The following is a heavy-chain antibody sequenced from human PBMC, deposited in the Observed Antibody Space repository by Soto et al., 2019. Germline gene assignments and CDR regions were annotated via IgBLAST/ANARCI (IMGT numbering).Heavy chain of an antibody. J-gene: IGHJ5*02. CDR1: GYTFTRDQ. D-gene: IGHD5-18*01. CDR2: VDPSGGKT. CDR3: ARVMRSLLSITALDT. V-gene: IGHV1-46*01. Sequence: ASVKVSCKASGYTFTRDQIHWVRQAPGQGLEWMGMVDPSGGKTNYAQKLQGRVTMTRDTSTSTVYMALSSLRSEDTAIYFCARVMRSLLSITALDTWGQGTLVTVSS.